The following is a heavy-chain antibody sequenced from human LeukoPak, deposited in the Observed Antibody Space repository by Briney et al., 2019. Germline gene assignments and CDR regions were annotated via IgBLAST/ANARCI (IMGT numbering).Heavy chain of an antibody. CDR2: IIPIFGTA. V-gene: IGHV1-69*01. Sequence: GSSVKVSCKASGGTFSSYAISWVRQAPGQGLEWMGGIIPIFGTANYAQKFQGRVTITADESTSTAYMELSSLRSEDTAVYYCARGKRYSSGWYTRLGVGWFDPWGQGTLVTVSS. J-gene: IGHJ5*02. CDR3: ARGKRYSSGWYTRLGVGWFDP. D-gene: IGHD6-19*01. CDR1: GGTFSSYA.